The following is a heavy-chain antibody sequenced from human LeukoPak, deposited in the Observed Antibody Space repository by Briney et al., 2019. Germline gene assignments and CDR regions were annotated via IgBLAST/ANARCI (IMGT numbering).Heavy chain of an antibody. D-gene: IGHD6-13*01. CDR2: IYYRATT. Sequence: SETLSLTCTVSGGSVSSYYWSWIRQQPGKGREWIGYIYYRATTNYNPSLKSRVTISVDTSKNQFSLKLSSVSAADTAVYYCARGVYIAAAQYGYWGQGTLVTVSS. J-gene: IGHJ4*02. CDR1: GGSVSSYY. CDR3: ARGVYIAAAQYGY. V-gene: IGHV4-59*02.